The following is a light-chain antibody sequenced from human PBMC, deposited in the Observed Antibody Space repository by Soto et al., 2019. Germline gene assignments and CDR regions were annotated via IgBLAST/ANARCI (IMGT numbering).Light chain of an antibody. CDR2: GAF. V-gene: IGKV3-20*01. CDR1: QSVSSTY. J-gene: IGKJ1*01. Sequence: IVLTHSPGTLSLSPGDRATLTCRASQSVSSTYLVWYQQKPGQAPRLLIYGAFSRATGVPDRFSGSGSGTDFTLTISGLEPEDFAMYYCQHYGSSPPRTFGQGTKVEIK. CDR3: QHYGSSPPRT.